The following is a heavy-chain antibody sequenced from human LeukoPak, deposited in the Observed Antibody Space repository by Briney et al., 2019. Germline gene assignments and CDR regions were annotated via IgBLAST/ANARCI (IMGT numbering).Heavy chain of an antibody. CDR1: GFTFSSYE. J-gene: IGHJ6*03. Sequence: PGGSLRLSCAASGFTFSSYEMNWVRQAPGKGLEWVSYISSTGSTIYYADSVKGRFTISRDNAKNSLYLQMNSLRAEDTAVYYCARSPTTATIYYYCMDAWGKGTTVTVSS. D-gene: IGHD4-17*01. CDR2: ISSTGSTI. V-gene: IGHV3-48*03. CDR3: ARSPTTATIYYYCMDA.